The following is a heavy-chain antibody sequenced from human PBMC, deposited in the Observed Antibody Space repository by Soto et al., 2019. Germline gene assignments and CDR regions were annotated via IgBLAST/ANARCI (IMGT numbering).Heavy chain of an antibody. V-gene: IGHV1-18*01. CDR1: GYTFTTYG. CDR3: ARGITFGGVLNGMDV. D-gene: IGHD3-16*01. Sequence: QVQLVQSGAEVKKPGSSVKVSCKASGYTFTTYGITWVRQAPGQGLEWMGWINTYNGKTYSAQKLQGRVTMTTDTSTSTAYMELRSLRSDDTAVYYCARGITFGGVLNGMDVWGQGTTVTVSS. J-gene: IGHJ6*02. CDR2: INTYNGKT.